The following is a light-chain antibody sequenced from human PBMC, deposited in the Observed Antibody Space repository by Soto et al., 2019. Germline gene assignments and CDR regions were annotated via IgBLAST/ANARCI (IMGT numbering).Light chain of an antibody. Sequence: QSVLTQPVSGSGAPGESTIISCTGNSKFIGHYNYVSWYQQHPCKAPKLMIHDVNNRPSGVSNRFSGSKSGNTASLTISGLQAEDEGDYYCSSYTRISTYVFGSGTKVTVL. CDR2: DVN. CDR3: SSYTRISTYV. J-gene: IGLJ1*01. CDR1: SKFIGHYNY. V-gene: IGLV2-14*03.